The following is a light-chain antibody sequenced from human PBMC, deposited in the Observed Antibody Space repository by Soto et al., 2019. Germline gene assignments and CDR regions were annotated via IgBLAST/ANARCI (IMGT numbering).Light chain of an antibody. CDR3: QQYNYWPPLT. Sequence: EIVMTQSPGTLSVSPGERATLSCRASQGVSSNVAWYQQKPGQAPRLLIYGASTRATGIPARFRGSGSGTEFTLTIGSLQSEDFAVYYCQQYNYWPPLTFGGGTKVEI. CDR1: QGVSSN. V-gene: IGKV3-15*01. CDR2: GAS. J-gene: IGKJ4*01.